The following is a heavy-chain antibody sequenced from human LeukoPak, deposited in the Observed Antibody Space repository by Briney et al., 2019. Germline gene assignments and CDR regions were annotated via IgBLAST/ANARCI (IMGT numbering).Heavy chain of an antibody. Sequence: SETLSLTCTVSGYSISSGYYWGWIRQPPGKGLEWIGSIYHSGSTYYNPSLKSRVTISVDTSKNQFSLKLSSVTAADTAVYYCARDPATGGYYYDSSGYYYVGGFDYWGQGTLVTVSS. D-gene: IGHD3-22*01. V-gene: IGHV4-38-2*02. CDR1: GYSISSGYY. J-gene: IGHJ4*02. CDR3: ARDPATGGYYYDSSGYYYVGGFDY. CDR2: IYHSGST.